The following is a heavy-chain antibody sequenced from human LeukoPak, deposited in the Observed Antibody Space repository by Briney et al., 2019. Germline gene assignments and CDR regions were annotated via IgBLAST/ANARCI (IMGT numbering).Heavy chain of an antibody. D-gene: IGHD3-16*01. Sequence: PGGSLRLSCAASGFTFSSYGMTWVRQAPGKGLEWVSALSGSGGSTYYADSVKGRFTISRDNSKDTLYLQMNSLRAEDTAVYYCARGGGDYVWGVFDYWGQGTLVTVSS. V-gene: IGHV3-23*01. CDR3: ARGGGDYVWGVFDY. J-gene: IGHJ4*02. CDR1: GFTFSSYG. CDR2: LSGSGGST.